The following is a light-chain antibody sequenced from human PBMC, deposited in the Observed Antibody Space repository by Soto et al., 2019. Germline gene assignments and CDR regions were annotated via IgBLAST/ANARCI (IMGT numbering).Light chain of an antibody. J-gene: IGLJ1*01. V-gene: IGLV2-14*01. Sequence: QSALTQPASVSGSPGQSITISCTGSSSDVGGHNHVSWYQQHPGKAPKLIIYEVGNRPSGVSNRSSGSKSGNTASLTISGFQAEDEADYYCNSYTSSSTHVFGTGTKLTVL. CDR2: EVG. CDR3: NSYTSSSTHV. CDR1: SSDVGGHNH.